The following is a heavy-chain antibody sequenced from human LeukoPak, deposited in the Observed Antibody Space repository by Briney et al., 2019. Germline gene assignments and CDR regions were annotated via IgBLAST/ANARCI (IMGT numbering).Heavy chain of an antibody. Sequence: ASVKVSCKASGYTFTSYGISWVRQAPGQGLEWMGWINPNSGGTNYAQKFQGRVTMTRDTSISTAYMELSRLRSDDTAVYYCATDRANWFDPWGQGTLVTVSS. V-gene: IGHV1-2*02. CDR1: GYTFTSYG. CDR3: ATDRANWFDP. D-gene: IGHD1-26*01. J-gene: IGHJ5*02. CDR2: INPNSGGT.